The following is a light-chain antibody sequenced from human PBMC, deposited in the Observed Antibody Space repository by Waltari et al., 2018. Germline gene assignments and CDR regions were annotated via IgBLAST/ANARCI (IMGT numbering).Light chain of an antibody. V-gene: IGLV4-69*01. J-gene: IGLJ3*02. CDR1: SGHKNYT. CDR2: LNSNGSH. CDR3: QTWGTGIVV. Sequence: QLALTQSPSASASLGASVRLPCSLSSGHKNYTIPWPQQQPERGPRYLMNLNSNGSHTRGDGIPDRFSGSSSGAERYLTISSLQSEDEADYYCQTWGTGIVVFGGGTKLTVL.